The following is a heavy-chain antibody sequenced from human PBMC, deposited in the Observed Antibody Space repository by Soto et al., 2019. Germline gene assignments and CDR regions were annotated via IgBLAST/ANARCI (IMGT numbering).Heavy chain of an antibody. CDR3: AKDLVNTGDY. CDR2: ISYDGSNK. D-gene: IGHD3-22*01. Sequence: QVQLVESGGGVVQPGRSLRRSCAASGFTFSSYGMHWVRQAPGKGLEWVAVISYDGSNKYYADSVKGRFTISRDNSKTTLYLQMNSLRAEDTAVYYCAKDLVNTGDYCGQGTLVTVSS. V-gene: IGHV3-30*18. CDR1: GFTFSSYG. J-gene: IGHJ4*02.